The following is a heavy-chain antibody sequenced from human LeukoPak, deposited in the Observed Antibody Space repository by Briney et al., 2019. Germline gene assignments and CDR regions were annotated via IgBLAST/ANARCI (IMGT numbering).Heavy chain of an antibody. J-gene: IGHJ4*02. V-gene: IGHV3-7*01. Sequence: GGSLRLSCAASEFTFTNYWMHWVRQSPGKGLEWVANIKEDGSEAYYVDSVKGRFTISRDNAKKSLYLQMNSLRVEDTAVYYCARDLMDIAYRGAFYYWGQGTLVTVSS. D-gene: IGHD5-12*01. CDR3: ARDLMDIAYRGAFYY. CDR1: EFTFTNYW. CDR2: IKEDGSEA.